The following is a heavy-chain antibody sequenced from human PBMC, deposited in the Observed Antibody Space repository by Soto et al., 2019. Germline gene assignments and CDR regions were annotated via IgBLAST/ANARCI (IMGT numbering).Heavy chain of an antibody. D-gene: IGHD3-22*01. CDR2: ISSSSYT. Sequence: PGGSLRLSCAASGFTFSDYYMSWIRQAPGKGLEWVSYISSSSYTNYADSVKGRFTISRDNAKNSLYLQMNSLRAEDTAVYYCARAPDYYDSSGYLYGMDVWGQGTTVTVSS. V-gene: IGHV3-11*06. CDR1: GFTFSDYY. CDR3: ARAPDYYDSSGYLYGMDV. J-gene: IGHJ6*02.